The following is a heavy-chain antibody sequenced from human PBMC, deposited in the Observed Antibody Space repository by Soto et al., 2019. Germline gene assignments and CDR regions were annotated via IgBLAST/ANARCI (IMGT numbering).Heavy chain of an antibody. V-gene: IGHV4-30-2*01. CDR3: ARVPTP. J-gene: IGHJ5*02. Sequence: SETLSLTCAVSGGPISSGGYSWSWIRQPPGKGLEWIGYIYHSGSTYYNPSLKSRVTISVDRSKNQFSLKLSSVTAADTAVYYCARVPTPWGQGTLVTVSS. CDR2: IYHSGST. D-gene: IGHD2-2*01. CDR1: GGPISSGGYS.